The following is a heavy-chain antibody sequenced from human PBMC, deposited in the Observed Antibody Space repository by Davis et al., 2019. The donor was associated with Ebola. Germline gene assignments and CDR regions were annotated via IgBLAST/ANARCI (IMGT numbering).Heavy chain of an antibody. CDR1: GGSFSGYY. Sequence: SETLSLTCAVYGGSFSGYYWSWIRQPPGKGLEWIGEIYHSGSTNYNPSLKSRVTISVDKSKNQFSLKLSSVTAADTAVYYCARARVVVVAARYIYYYYGMDVWGQGTTVTVSS. D-gene: IGHD2-15*01. J-gene: IGHJ6*02. CDR3: ARARVVVVAARYIYYYYGMDV. CDR2: IYHSGST. V-gene: IGHV4-34*01.